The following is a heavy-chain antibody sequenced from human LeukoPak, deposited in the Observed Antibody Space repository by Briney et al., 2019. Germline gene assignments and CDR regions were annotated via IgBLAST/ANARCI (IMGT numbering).Heavy chain of an antibody. V-gene: IGHV4-59*08. J-gene: IGHJ6*02. Sequence: SETLSLTCTVSGGSISSYYWSWIRQPPGKGLEWIAYISYSGSTYYNPSLKSRVTISVDTSKNQFSLKLSSVSAADTAVYYCARSPTYYYDGRVNYAMDVWGQGTTVTVSS. CDR2: ISYSGST. D-gene: IGHD3-22*01. CDR3: ARSPTYYYDGRVNYAMDV. CDR1: GGSISSYY.